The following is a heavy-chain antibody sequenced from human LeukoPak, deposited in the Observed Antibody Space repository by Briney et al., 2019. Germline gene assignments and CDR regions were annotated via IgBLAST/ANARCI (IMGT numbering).Heavy chain of an antibody. V-gene: IGHV3-48*04. CDR3: ARVIGYSYGLDY. J-gene: IGHJ4*02. CDR1: GFTFSSYA. CDR2: ISSSGSTI. Sequence: GGSLRLSCAGSGFTFSSYAMSWVRQAPGKGLEWVSYISSSGSTIYYADSVKGRFTISRDNAKNSLYLQMNSLRAEDTAVYYCARVIGYSYGLDYWGQGTLVTVSS. D-gene: IGHD5-18*01.